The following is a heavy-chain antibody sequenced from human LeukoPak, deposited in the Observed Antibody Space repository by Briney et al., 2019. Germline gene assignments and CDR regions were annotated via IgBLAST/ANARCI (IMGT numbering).Heavy chain of an antibody. CDR1: GHSFTNHD. D-gene: IGHD5-12*01. J-gene: IGHJ4*02. Sequence: ASVKVSCKASGHSFTNHDISWVRQATGQGLEWMGWMNPNSGNTGYAEKFQGRVTMTRDNSITTAYMELSSLRSEDTAVYYCARNSGLADCWGQGTLVTVSS. CDR3: ARNSGLADC. V-gene: IGHV1-8*01. CDR2: MNPNSGNT.